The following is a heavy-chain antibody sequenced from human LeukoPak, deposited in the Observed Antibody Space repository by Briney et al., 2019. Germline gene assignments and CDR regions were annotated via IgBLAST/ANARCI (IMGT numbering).Heavy chain of an antibody. CDR3: ARRRVSVVPYYFDY. V-gene: IGHV3-20*04. CDR1: GFTFDDYG. Sequence: GGSLRLSCSASGFTFDDYGMSWVRQAPGKGLEWVSDINWNGGSTAYADSVKGRFTISRDNAKNSLYLQLTILRAEDTAFYYCARRRVSVVPYYFDYWSQGALVTVSS. J-gene: IGHJ4*02. CDR2: INWNGGST. D-gene: IGHD2-21*01.